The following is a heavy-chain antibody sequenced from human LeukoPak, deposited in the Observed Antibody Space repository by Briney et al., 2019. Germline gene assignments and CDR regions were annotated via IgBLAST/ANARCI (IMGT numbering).Heavy chain of an antibody. CDR3: ARGGTIFGVLIKFYFDY. CDR2: IKQDGNEK. V-gene: IGHV3-7*01. Sequence: PGGSLRLSCAASGFSFSSYWMSWVRQAPGKGLEWVANIKQDGNEKYYVDSVKGRFTISRDNAKNSLYLQMNSLRAEDSAVYFCARGGTIFGVLIKFYFDYWGQGTLVTVSS. CDR1: GFSFSSYW. J-gene: IGHJ4*02. D-gene: IGHD3-3*01.